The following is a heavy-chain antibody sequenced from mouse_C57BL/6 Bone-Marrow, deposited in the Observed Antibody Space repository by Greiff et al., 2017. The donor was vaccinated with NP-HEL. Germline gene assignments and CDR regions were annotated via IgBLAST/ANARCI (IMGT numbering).Heavy chain of an antibody. J-gene: IGHJ4*01. V-gene: IGHV1-81*01. CDR2: IYPRSGNT. D-gene: IGHD1-1*01. CDR1: GYTFTSYG. CDR3: ARGRCYYVCAMDY. Sequence: VQLVESGAELARPGASVKLSCKASGYTFTSYGIRWVKQRTGQGLEWIGEIYPRSGNTYYNEKFKGKATLTADKSSSTAYMQLRSLTSEDSAVYYCARGRCYYVCAMDYWGQGTSVTVSS.